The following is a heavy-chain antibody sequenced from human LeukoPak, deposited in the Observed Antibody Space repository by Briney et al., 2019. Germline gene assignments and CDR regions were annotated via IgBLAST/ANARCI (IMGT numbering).Heavy chain of an antibody. V-gene: IGHV3-74*01. Sequence: GGSLRLSCAGSGFIFSQFWMQWVRQVPGRGLVWVSRINGDGSSTNYADSVKGRFTISRDNAKNTLYLQMNSLRAEDTAVYYCARDGLPAARDIWGQGTMVTVSS. CDR1: GFIFSQFW. D-gene: IGHD6-6*01. CDR3: ARDGLPAARDI. J-gene: IGHJ3*02. CDR2: INGDGSST.